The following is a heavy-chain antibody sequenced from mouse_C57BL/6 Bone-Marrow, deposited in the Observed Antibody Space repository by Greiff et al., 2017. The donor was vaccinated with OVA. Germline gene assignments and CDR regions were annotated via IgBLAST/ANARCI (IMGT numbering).Heavy chain of an antibody. CDR2: ISYDGSN. J-gene: IGHJ4*01. D-gene: IGHD1-2*01. V-gene: IGHV3-6*01. Sequence: DVQLQESGPGLVKPSQSLSLTCSVTGYSITSGYYWNWIRQFPGNKLEWMGYISYDGSNNYNPSLKNRISITRDTSKNQFFLKLNSVTTEDTATYYCARDGVTTAYYYAMDYWGQGTSVTVSS. CDR3: ARDGVTTAYYYAMDY. CDR1: GYSITSGYY.